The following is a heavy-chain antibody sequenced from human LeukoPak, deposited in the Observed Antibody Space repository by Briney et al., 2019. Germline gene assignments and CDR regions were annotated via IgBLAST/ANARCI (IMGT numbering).Heavy chain of an antibody. J-gene: IGHJ4*02. CDR3: ARDFFRGYSYGLSDY. CDR1: GFTSSSYL. V-gene: IGHV3-7*03. Sequence: GGSLRLSSAASGFTSSSYLMSWVRQTPGKGLEWVANINQDGREKYNVDSVKGRFTIWRVNDKNSLYLQMNSLRTGDTAVYYCARDFFRGYSYGLSDYWGQGTLVTVSS. CDR2: INQDGREK. D-gene: IGHD5-18*01.